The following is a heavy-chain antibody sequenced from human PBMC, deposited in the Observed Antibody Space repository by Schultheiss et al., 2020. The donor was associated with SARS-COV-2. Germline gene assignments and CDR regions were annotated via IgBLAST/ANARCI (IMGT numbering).Heavy chain of an antibody. CDR1: GFSLSNARMG. J-gene: IGHJ4*02. CDR3: ARIRLIDGYNYEGIGV. D-gene: IGHD5-24*01. V-gene: IGHV2-26*01. CDR2: IFSNDEK. Sequence: SGPTLVKPTQTLTLTCTFSGFSLSNARMGVSWIRQPPGKALEWLAHIFSNDEKSYSTSLKSRLTISKDTAKSQVVLTMTNMDPVDTATYYCARIRLIDGYNYEGIGVWGQGTLVTVSS.